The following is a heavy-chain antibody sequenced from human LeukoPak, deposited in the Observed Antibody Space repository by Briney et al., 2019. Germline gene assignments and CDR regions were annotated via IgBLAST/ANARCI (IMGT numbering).Heavy chain of an antibody. CDR1: GYSISSGYY. CDR2: IYHSGST. V-gene: IGHV4-38-2*02. CDR3: ARGGWYYDSSGYYSN. J-gene: IGHJ4*02. D-gene: IGHD3-22*01. Sequence: SETLSLTCTVSGYSISSGYYWGWIRQPPGKGLEWIGSIYHSGSTYYNPSPKSRVTISVDTSKNQFSLKLSSVTAADTAVYYCARGGWYYDSSGYYSNLGQGTLVTVSS.